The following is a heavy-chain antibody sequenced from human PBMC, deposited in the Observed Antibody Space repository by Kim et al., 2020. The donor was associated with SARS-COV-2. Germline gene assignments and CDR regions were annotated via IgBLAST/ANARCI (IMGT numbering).Heavy chain of an antibody. D-gene: IGHD3-22*01. J-gene: IGHJ4*02. CDR3: ASIYSSGYFAFDY. Sequence: YAQKFQGRVTITADKSTSTAYMELSSLRSEDTAVYYCASIYSSGYFAFDYWGQGTLVTVSS. V-gene: IGHV1-69*02.